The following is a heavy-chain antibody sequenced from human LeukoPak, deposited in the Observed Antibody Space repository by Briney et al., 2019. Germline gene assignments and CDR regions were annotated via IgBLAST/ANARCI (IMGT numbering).Heavy chain of an antibody. Sequence: GGSLRLSYAASGFTFDDYTMHWVRQAPGKGLEWVSLISWDGGSTYYADSVKGRFTISRDNSKNSLYLQMNSLRTEDTALYYCAKDIEGGSRRGMDVWGQGTTVTVSS. CDR1: GFTFDDYT. CDR3: AKDIEGGSRRGMDV. J-gene: IGHJ6*02. D-gene: IGHD5-12*01. V-gene: IGHV3-43*01. CDR2: ISWDGGST.